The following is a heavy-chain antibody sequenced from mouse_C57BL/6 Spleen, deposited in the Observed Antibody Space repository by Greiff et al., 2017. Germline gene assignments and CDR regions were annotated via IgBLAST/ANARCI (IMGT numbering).Heavy chain of an antibody. CDR1: GFSLTSYG. CDR2: IWSGGST. V-gene: IGHV2-2*01. D-gene: IGHD1-1*01. J-gene: IGHJ4*01. CDR3: ARNKIYYYGSRGYYAMDY. Sequence: QVQLQQSGPGLVQPSQSLSITCTVSGFSLTSYGVHWVRQSPGKGLEWLGVIWSGGSTDYNAAFISRLSISKDNSKSQVFFKMNSLQADDTAIYYCARNKIYYYGSRGYYAMDYWGQGTSVTVSS.